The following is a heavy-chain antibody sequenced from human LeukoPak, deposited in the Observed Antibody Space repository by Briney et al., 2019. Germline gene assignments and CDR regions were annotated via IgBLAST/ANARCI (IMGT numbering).Heavy chain of an antibody. CDR1: GYTFTGYY. J-gene: IGHJ5*01. CDR3: ARGSLAIFDWLDS. Sequence: ASVKVSCKASGYTFTGYYMHWVRQAPGQGLEWMGWINPNTGDTNYAQKFQDRVSMTRDTSINTAYMELYRLRSDDTALYYCARGSLAIFDWLDSWGQGTLVTVSS. D-gene: IGHD3-3*02. CDR2: INPNTGDT. V-gene: IGHV1-2*02.